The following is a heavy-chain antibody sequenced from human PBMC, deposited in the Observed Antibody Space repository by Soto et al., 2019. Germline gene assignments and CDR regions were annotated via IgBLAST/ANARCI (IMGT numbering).Heavy chain of an antibody. CDR3: ANDRSGWYFAFDI. Sequence: GGSLRLSCAASGFTFSSYAMSWVRQAPGKGLEWVSAISGSGGSTYYADSVKGRFTISRDNSKNTLYLQMNSLRAEDTAVYYCANDRSGWYFAFDIWGQGTMVTVSS. D-gene: IGHD6-13*01. J-gene: IGHJ3*02. CDR2: ISGSGGST. CDR1: GFTFSSYA. V-gene: IGHV3-23*01.